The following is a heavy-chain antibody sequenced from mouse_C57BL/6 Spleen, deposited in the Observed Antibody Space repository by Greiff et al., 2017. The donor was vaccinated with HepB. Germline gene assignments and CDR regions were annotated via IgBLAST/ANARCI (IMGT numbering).Heavy chain of an antibody. V-gene: IGHV1-39*01. CDR2: INPNYGTT. D-gene: IGHD1-1*01. Sequence: LVESGPELVKPGASVKISCKASGYSFTDYNMNWVKQSNGKSLEWIGVINPNYGTTSYNQKFKGKATLTVDQSSSTAYMQLNSLTSEDSAVYYCARGGVLRSYWYFDVWGTGTTVTVSS. CDR1: GYSFTDYN. CDR3: ARGGVLRSYWYFDV. J-gene: IGHJ1*03.